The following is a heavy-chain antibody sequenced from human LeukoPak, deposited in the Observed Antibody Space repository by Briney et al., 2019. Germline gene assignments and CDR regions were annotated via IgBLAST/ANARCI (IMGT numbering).Heavy chain of an antibody. D-gene: IGHD1-1*01. CDR3: AGTDDY. V-gene: IGHV3-66*01. J-gene: IGHJ4*02. CDR1: GFTVSGNY. Sequence: GGSLRLSCAASGFTVSGNYMNWVRQAPGKGLEWVSGIYSGGNTYYADSVQGRFTISRDNSKNTLYLQMKSLRAEDTAVYYCAGTDDYWGQGTLVTVSS. CDR2: IYSGGNT.